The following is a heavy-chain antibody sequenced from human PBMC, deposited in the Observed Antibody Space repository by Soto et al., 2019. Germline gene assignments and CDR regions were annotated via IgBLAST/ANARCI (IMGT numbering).Heavy chain of an antibody. CDR1: GGSFSGYY. J-gene: IGHJ1*01. V-gene: IGHV4-34*01. CDR3: ARGIAVAGTVDYFQH. Sequence: SETLSLTCAVYGGSFSGYYWSWIRQPPGKGLEWIGEINHSGSTNYNPSLKSRVTISVDTSKNQFSLKLSSVTAADTAVYYCARGIAVAGTVDYFQHWGQGTLVTVSS. D-gene: IGHD6-19*01. CDR2: INHSGST.